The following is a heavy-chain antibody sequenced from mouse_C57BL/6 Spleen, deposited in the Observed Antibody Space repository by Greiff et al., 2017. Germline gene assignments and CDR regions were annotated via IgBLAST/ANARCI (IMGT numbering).Heavy chain of an antibody. CDR2: IDPETGGT. J-gene: IGHJ3*01. CDR3: TSYYYGSSWAY. D-gene: IGHD1-1*01. Sequence: QVQLKESGAELVRPGASVTLSCKASGYTFTDYEMHWVKQTPVHGLEWIGAIDPETGGTAYNQKFKGKAILTADKSSSTAYMELRSLTSEDSAVYYCTSYYYGSSWAYWGQGTLVTVSA. V-gene: IGHV1-15*01. CDR1: GYTFTDYE.